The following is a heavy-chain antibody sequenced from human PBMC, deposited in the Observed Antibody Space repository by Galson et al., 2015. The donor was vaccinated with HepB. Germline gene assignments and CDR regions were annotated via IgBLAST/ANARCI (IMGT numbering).Heavy chain of an antibody. D-gene: IGHD6-6*01. CDR2: ISVYNGNT. CDR3: ARARYSTSPPDY. CDR1: GLRFSNYG. V-gene: IGHV1-18*01. J-gene: IGHJ4*02. Sequence: SVKVSCKASGLRFSNYGISWVRQAPGQGLEWMGWISVYNGNTNYAQKFQGRVTMTTNTSTSTAYMELRSLRSDNTAMYYCARARYSTSPPDYWGQGTLVTVSS.